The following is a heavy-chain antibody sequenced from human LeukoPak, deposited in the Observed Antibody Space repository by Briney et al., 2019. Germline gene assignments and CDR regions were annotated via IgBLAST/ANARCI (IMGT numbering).Heavy chain of an antibody. D-gene: IGHD6-19*01. V-gene: IGHV1-69*04. J-gene: IGHJ4*02. CDR1: GGTFNSYA. Sequence: SVKVSCKASGGTFNSYAITWVRQAPGQGLGWMGRITPIPSIANYAQKFQGRLTITADKSTTTVYMDLSSLRSEDTAVYYCARTAKAAGRPHFDYWGQGTLVTVSS. CDR2: ITPIPSIA. CDR3: ARTAKAAGRPHFDY.